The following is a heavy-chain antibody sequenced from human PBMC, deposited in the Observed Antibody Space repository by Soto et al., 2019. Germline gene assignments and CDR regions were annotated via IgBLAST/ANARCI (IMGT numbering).Heavy chain of an antibody. Sequence: KASETLSLTCAVSGGSISSGGYSWSWIRQPPGKGLEWIGYIYHSGSTYYNPSLKSRVTISVDRSKNQFSLKLSSVTAADTAVYYCASRYSGYDGYNWFDPWGQGTLVTVSS. CDR1: GGSISSGGYS. CDR2: IYHSGST. CDR3: ASRYSGYDGYNWFDP. J-gene: IGHJ5*02. D-gene: IGHD5-12*01. V-gene: IGHV4-30-2*01.